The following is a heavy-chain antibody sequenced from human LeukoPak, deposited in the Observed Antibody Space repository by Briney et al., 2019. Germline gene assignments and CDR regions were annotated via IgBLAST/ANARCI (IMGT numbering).Heavy chain of an antibody. CDR3: ARDARLVAPDAFDI. CDR1: GFIFSTYS. Sequence: KPGGSLRLSCAASGFIFSTYSMNWVRQAPGKGLEWVSYINSSRSYIYYADSVKGRFTISRDNAKNSLYLQMHSLRVEDTAVYYCARDARLVAPDAFDIWGQGTMVTVSS. CDR2: INSSRSYI. D-gene: IGHD5-12*01. V-gene: IGHV3-21*01. J-gene: IGHJ3*02.